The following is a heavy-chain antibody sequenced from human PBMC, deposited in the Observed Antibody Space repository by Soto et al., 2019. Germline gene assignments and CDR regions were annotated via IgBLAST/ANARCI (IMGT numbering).Heavy chain of an antibody. J-gene: IGHJ4*02. V-gene: IGHV4-34*01. D-gene: IGHD2-2*03. Sequence: SETLSLTCAVYGESFSGFYWSWIRQSPGKGLEWIGESDHSGSTNYNPSLKSRVTMSVDTSKNHFSLKLISVTTADTAVYFCAREGNLGRWIPPLDSWGQGTLVTVSS. CDR1: GESFSGFY. CDR3: AREGNLGRWIPPLDS. CDR2: SDHSGST.